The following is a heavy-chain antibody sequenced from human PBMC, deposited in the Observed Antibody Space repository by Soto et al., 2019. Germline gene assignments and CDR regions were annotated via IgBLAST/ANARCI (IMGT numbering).Heavy chain of an antibody. CDR3: ARSAKKTRLPDF. CDR1: GFSFIDYS. V-gene: IGHV1-3*01. CDR2: INAGNGNT. Sequence: GASVKVSCKASGFSFIDYSILWVRQAPGQSLEWLGWINAGNGNTKYSHKFQDRVTITSDTSATTTYMELRSLRSEDTAVFYCARSAKKTRLPDFWGQGTLGTVS. D-gene: IGHD6-25*01. J-gene: IGHJ1*01.